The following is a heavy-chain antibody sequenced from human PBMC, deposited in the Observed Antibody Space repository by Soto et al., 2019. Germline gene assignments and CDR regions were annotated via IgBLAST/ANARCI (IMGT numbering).Heavy chain of an antibody. CDR2: INSDGSST. CDR3: ARGGATTVTTLNYYYYYYMDV. V-gene: IGHV3-74*01. CDR1: GFTFSSYW. J-gene: IGHJ6*03. D-gene: IGHD4-17*01. Sequence: QPGGSLRLSCAASGFTFSSYWMHWVRQAPGKGLVWVSRINSDGSSTSYADSVKGRFTISRDNAKNTLYLQMNSLRAEDTAVYYCARGGATTVTTLNYYYYYYMDVWGKGTTVTVSS.